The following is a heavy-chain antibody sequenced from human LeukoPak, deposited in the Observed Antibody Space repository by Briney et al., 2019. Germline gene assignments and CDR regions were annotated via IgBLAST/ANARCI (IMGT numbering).Heavy chain of an antibody. J-gene: IGHJ3*02. Sequence: PTGGSLRLSCAASGFTFSGYWMHWVRHAPGKGLVWVSHINSDGSSRSYADSVKGRFTISRDNAKNTLYLQMNSLRAEDTAVYYCARWGLGKGNAFDIWGQGTMVTVSS. CDR2: INSDGSSR. CDR1: GFTFSGYW. D-gene: IGHD3-16*01. V-gene: IGHV3-74*01. CDR3: ARWGLGKGNAFDI.